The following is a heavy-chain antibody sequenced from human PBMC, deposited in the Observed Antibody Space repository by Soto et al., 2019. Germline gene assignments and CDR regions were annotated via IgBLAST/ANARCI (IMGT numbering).Heavy chain of an antibody. CDR2: INHSGST. CDR1: GGSFSGYY. V-gene: IGHV4-34*01. CDR3: ARDEGIAAAGTYYYYGMDV. J-gene: IGHJ6*02. D-gene: IGHD6-13*01. Sequence: SETLSLTCAVYGGSFSGYYWSWIRQPPGKGLEWIGEINHSGSTNYNPSLKSRVTISVDTSKNQFSLKLSSVTAADTAGYYCARDEGIAAAGTYYYYGMDVWGQGTTVTVSS.